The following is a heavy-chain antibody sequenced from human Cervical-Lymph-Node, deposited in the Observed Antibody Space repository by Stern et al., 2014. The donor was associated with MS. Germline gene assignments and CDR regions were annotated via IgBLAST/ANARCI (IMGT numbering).Heavy chain of an antibody. V-gene: IGHV3-74*02. CDR1: GFTFSSYW. CDR2: INSDGSST. Sequence: EVQLVESGGGLVQPGGSLRLSCAASGFTFSSYWMHWVRQAPGKVLVWVSRINSDGSSTSYADSVKGRFTISRDNAKNTLYLQMNSLRAEDTAVYYCATRGYSSSLSGMDVWGQGTTVTVSS. D-gene: IGHD6-13*01. J-gene: IGHJ6*02. CDR3: ATRGYSSSLSGMDV.